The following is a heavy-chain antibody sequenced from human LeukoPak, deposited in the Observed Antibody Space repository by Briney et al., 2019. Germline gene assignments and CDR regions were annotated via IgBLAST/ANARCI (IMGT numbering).Heavy chain of an antibody. V-gene: IGHV3-48*01. D-gene: IGHD6-13*01. CDR3: ARSRSGTEAGQPYFDY. CDR2: ISSISSNI. Sequence: QAGGSLRLSCAASGFTFDNYGMSWVRQAPGKGLEWVSYISSISSNIYYANSVKGRFTISRDNARNSLYLQMNSLRADDTAVYYCARSRSGTEAGQPYFDYWGQGTLVTVSS. CDR1: GFTFDNYG. J-gene: IGHJ4*02.